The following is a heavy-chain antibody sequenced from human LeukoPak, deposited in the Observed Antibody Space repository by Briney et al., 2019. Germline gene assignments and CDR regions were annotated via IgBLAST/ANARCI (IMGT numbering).Heavy chain of an antibody. V-gene: IGHV3-30*02. CDR3: AKDSNGWAYYFDF. D-gene: IGHD6-19*01. J-gene: IGHJ4*02. CDR1: GFTFSSIA. CDR2: IRSGGSNT. Sequence: PGGSLRLSCVASGFTFSSIAMHWVRQAPGKGLEWVAFIRSGGSNTYYPDSVKGRFTISRDNSKNTLYLQMNSLRAEDTAVYYCAKDSNGWAYYFDFWGRGTLVSVSS.